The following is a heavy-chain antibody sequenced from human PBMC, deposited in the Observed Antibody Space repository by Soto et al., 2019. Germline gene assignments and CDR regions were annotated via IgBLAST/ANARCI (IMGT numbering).Heavy chain of an antibody. V-gene: IGHV4-39*01. J-gene: IGHJ4*02. D-gene: IGHD3-22*01. CDR1: GGSISSSSYY. Sequence: SETLSLTCTVSGGSISSSSYYWGWIRQPPGKGLEWIGSIYYSGSTYYNPSLKSRVTISVDTSKNQFSLKLSSVTAADTAVYYCASVEYYYDSSGPAYWGQGTLVTVSS. CDR3: ASVEYYYDSSGPAY. CDR2: IYYSGST.